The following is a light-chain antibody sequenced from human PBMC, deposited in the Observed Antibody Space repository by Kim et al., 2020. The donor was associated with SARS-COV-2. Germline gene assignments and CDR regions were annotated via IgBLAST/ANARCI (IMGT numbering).Light chain of an antibody. CDR2: EDN. CDR3: QSYDSSNHGV. J-gene: IGLJ3*02. V-gene: IGLV6-57*01. CDR1: SGSIASNY. Sequence: KTVTIACTRSSGSIASNYVQWYQQRPGSSPTTVIYEDNHRPSGVPDRFSGSIDGSSNSASLTISGLKTEDETDDYCQSYDSSNHGVFGGGTQLTVL.